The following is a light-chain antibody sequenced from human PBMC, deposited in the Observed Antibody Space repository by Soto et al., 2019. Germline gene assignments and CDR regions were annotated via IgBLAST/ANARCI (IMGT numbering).Light chain of an antibody. V-gene: IGKV2-28*01. CDR2: LAS. CDR1: QSLLHSNGYNY. J-gene: IGKJ4*01. Sequence: VVMTQSPLSLAVTPVDPASISCRSSQSLLHSNGYNYLAWFLQKAGQSPQLLIYLASSRASGVPDRFSGSGSGTDFTLEISSVEAEDVGIYYCMQLLHPPLTFGGGTMVDIK. CDR3: MQLLHPPLT.